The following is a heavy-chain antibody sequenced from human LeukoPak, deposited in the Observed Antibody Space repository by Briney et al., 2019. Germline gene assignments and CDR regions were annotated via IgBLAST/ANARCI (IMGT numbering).Heavy chain of an antibody. CDR2: IYYSGST. V-gene: IGHV4-31*03. Sequence: SETLSLTCTVSGGSISSGGYYWSWIRQHPGKGLEWIGYIYYSGSTYYNPSLKSRVTISVDASKNQFSLKLSSVTAADTAVYYCAREQSGSYDYWGQGTLVTVSS. J-gene: IGHJ4*02. D-gene: IGHD1-26*01. CDR3: AREQSGSYDY. CDR1: GGSISSGGYY.